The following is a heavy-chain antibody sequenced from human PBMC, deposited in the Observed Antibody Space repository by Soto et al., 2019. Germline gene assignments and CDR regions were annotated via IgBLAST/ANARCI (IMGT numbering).Heavy chain of an antibody. V-gene: IGHV4-30-4*01. CDR2: IYYSGST. J-gene: IGHJ5*02. Sequence: QVQLQESGPGLVKPSHTLSLTCTVSGGSISSGDYYWTWIRQPPGKGLEWIGYIYYSGSTYYNPSLKSRVTISVDTSKNQFSLKLSSVTAGDTAVYYCARVGHINWFDPWGQGTLVTVSS. D-gene: IGHD2-21*01. CDR1: GGSISSGDYY. CDR3: ARVGHINWFDP.